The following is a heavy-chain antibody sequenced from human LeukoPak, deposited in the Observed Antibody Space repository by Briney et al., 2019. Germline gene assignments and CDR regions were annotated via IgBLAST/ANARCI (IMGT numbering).Heavy chain of an antibody. CDR2: INHSGST. Sequence: TSETLSLTCTVSGGSISSSSYYWGWIRQPPGKGLEWIGEINHSGSTNYNPSLKSRVTISVDTSKNQFSLKLSSVTAADTAVYYCARGKRVGALYYFDYWGQGTLVTVSS. J-gene: IGHJ4*02. CDR3: ARGKRVGALYYFDY. CDR1: GGSISSSSYY. V-gene: IGHV4-39*07. D-gene: IGHD1-26*01.